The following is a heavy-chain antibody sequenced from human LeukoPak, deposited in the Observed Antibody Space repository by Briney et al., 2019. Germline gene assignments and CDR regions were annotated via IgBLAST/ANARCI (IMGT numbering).Heavy chain of an antibody. D-gene: IGHD2-2*01. CDR2: INPNSGGT. CDR3: AKDSSLVPAACNWFDP. CDR1: GYTFTGYY. V-gene: IGHV1-2*02. Sequence: ASVKVSCKASGYTFTGYYMHWVRQAPGQGLEWMGWINPNSGGTNYAQKFQGRVTMARDTSISTAYMELSRLRSDDTAVYYCAKDSSLVPAACNWFDPWGQGTLVTVSS. J-gene: IGHJ5*02.